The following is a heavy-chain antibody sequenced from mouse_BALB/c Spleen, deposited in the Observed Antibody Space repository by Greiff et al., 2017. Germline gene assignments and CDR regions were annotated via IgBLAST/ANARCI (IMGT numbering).Heavy chain of an antibody. J-gene: IGHJ4*01. CDR1: GFNIKDTY. CDR2: IDPANGNT. V-gene: IGHV14-3*02. CDR3: ARWEDYYAMDY. D-gene: IGHD4-1*01. Sequence: VQLKQSGAELVKPGASVKLSCTASGFNIKDTYMHWVKQRPEQGLEWIGRIDPANGNTKYDPKFQGKATITADTSSNTAYLQLSSLTSEDTAVYYCARWEDYYAMDYWGQGTSVTVSS.